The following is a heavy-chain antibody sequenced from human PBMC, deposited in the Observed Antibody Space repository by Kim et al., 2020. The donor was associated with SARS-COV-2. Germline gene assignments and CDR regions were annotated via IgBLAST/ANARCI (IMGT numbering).Heavy chain of an antibody. V-gene: IGHV3-49*04. CDR3: TRDPVGRYSSSWYRPNYYYYGMDV. CDR2: IRSKAYGGTT. D-gene: IGHD6-13*01. CDR1: GFTFGDYA. J-gene: IGHJ6*02. Sequence: GGSLRLSCTASGFTFGDYAMSWVRQAPGKGLEWVGFIRSKAYGGTTEYAASVKGRFTISRDDSKSIAYLQMNSLKTEDTAVYYCTRDPVGRYSSSWYRPNYYYYGMDVWGQGTTVTVSS.